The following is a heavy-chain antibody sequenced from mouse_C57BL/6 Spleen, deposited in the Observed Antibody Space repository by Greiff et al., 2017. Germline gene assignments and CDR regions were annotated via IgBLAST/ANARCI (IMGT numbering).Heavy chain of an antibody. D-gene: IGHD1-1*01. V-gene: IGHV1-69*01. CDR3: ARRGYGSTRYWDFDV. Sequence: VQLQQPGAELVMPGASVKLSCKASGYTFTSYWMHWVKQRPGQGLEWIGEIDPSYSYTNYNQKFKGKSTLTVDKSSSTAYMQLSSLTSEDSAVYYCARRGYGSTRYWDFDVWGTGTTVTVSS. J-gene: IGHJ1*03. CDR2: IDPSYSYT. CDR1: GYTFTSYW.